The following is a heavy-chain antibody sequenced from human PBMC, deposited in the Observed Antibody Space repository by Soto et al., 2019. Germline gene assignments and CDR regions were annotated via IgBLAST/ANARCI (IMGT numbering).Heavy chain of an antibody. J-gene: IGHJ4*02. D-gene: IGHD3-9*01. Sequence: PSETLSLTCTVSGDSISSSDYYWGWIRQSPGKGLQWIGHMHYYGTTYYNPSLKSRVTISVDTSKNQFSLRLSSVTAADTAVYYCARLFSDYDILTGLVCYFDYWGQGTLVTVSS. CDR3: ARLFSDYDILTGLVCYFDY. V-gene: IGHV4-39*01. CDR1: GDSISSSDYY. CDR2: MHYYGTT.